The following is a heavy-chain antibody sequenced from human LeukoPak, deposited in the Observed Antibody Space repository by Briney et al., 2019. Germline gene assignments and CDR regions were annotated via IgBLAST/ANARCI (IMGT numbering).Heavy chain of an antibody. CDR3: ARDLSVRTIDY. Sequence: PGGSLRLSCAASRFTFSSYWMSWVRQAPGKGLEWVANIKQDGSEKYYVDSVKGRFTISRDNAKNSLYLQMNSLRAEDTAVYYCARDLSVRTIDYWGQGTLVTVSS. CDR2: IKQDGSEK. CDR1: RFTFSSYW. J-gene: IGHJ4*02. D-gene: IGHD3-10*01. V-gene: IGHV3-7*04.